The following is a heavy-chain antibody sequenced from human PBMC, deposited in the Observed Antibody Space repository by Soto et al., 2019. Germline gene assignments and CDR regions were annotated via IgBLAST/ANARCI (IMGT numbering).Heavy chain of an antibody. J-gene: IGHJ4*02. Sequence: QVQLVGSGGGLVKPEGSLRLSCAASGFTFSAYYMSWIRQGPGKGLEWVSYISDSGSLTHYGDSVKGRFTISRDNAKASLYLQMDSLRAEDTAIYYCARALVLGVGALSQWGQGTLVTVSS. V-gene: IGHV3-11*01. D-gene: IGHD1-26*01. CDR2: ISDSGSLT. CDR1: GFTFSAYY. CDR3: ARALVLGVGALSQ.